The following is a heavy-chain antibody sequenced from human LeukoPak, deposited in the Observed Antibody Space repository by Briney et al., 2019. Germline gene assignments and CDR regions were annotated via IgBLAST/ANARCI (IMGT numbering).Heavy chain of an antibody. J-gene: IGHJ4*02. CDR2: ISAYNGNT. CDR3: ASLYSAAGGAMVTGGLDY. CDR1: GYTFTSYG. Sequence: GASVKVSCKASGYTFTSYGISWVRQAPGQGLEWMGWISAYNGNTNYAQKLQGRVTMTTDTSTSTAYMELRSLRSDDTAVYYCASLYSAAGGAMVTGGLDYWGQGTLVTVSS. D-gene: IGHD5-18*01. V-gene: IGHV1-18*04.